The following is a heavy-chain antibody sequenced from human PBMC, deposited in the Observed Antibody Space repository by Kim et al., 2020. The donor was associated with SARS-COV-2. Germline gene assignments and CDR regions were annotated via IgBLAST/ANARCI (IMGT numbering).Heavy chain of an antibody. D-gene: IGHD6-19*01. J-gene: IGHJ4*02. CDR1: GGSISSSNW. Sequence: SETLSLTCSVSGGSISSSNWWSWVRQPPGKGLEWIGEIYHSGSTNYNPSLKSRVTISVDKSKNQFSLKLSSVTAADTAVYYCARGLDSSGWGIDYWGQGTLVTVSS. CDR2: IYHSGST. V-gene: IGHV4-4*02. CDR3: ARGLDSSGWGIDY.